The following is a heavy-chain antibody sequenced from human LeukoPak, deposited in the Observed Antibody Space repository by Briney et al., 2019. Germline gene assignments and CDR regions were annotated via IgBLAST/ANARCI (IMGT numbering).Heavy chain of an antibody. V-gene: IGHV3-23*01. Sequence: GGSLRLSCAASGFTFSIYAMSWVRQAPGKGLGWVSVISGTGGRTNYADSVRGRFTIFRDNAKNSLFLQMSSLRAEDTAVYYCARWTTLTTKALDYWGQGTLVTVS. D-gene: IGHD4-17*01. CDR1: GFTFSIYA. CDR2: ISGTGGRT. J-gene: IGHJ4*02. CDR3: ARWTTLTTKALDY.